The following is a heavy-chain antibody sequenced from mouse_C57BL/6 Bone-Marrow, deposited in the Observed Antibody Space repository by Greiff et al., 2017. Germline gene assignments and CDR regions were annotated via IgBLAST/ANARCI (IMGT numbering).Heavy chain of an antibody. V-gene: IGHV1-69*01. CDR3: ARSYGNYDFDY. J-gene: IGHJ2*01. D-gene: IGHD2-1*01. Sequence: QVQLQQPGAELVMPGASVKLSCKASGYTFTSYWMHWVKQRPGQGLEWIGEIDPSDSYTNYNQKFKGKSTLTVDKSSSTAYMQLGSLTSEDSAVYYCARSYGNYDFDYWGQGTTLTVSS. CDR2: IDPSDSYT. CDR1: GYTFTSYW.